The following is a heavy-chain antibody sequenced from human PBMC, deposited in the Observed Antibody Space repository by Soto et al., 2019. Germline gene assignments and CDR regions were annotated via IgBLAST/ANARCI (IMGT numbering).Heavy chain of an antibody. D-gene: IGHD3-10*01. V-gene: IGHV3-66*01. CDR1: GFTVSSNY. CDR3: ARDFTYGSGSYLYYYGMDV. CDR2: IYSGGST. J-gene: IGHJ6*02. Sequence: GGSLRLSCAASGFTVSSNYMSWVRQAPGKGLEWVSVIYSGGSTYYADSVKGRFTISRDNSKNTPYLQMNSLRAEDTAVYYCARDFTYGSGSYLYYYGMDVWGQGTTVTVSS.